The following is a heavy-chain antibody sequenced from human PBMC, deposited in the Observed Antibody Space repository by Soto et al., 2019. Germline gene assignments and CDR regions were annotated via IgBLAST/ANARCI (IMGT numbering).Heavy chain of an antibody. D-gene: IGHD3-22*01. CDR2: ISYDGSNK. J-gene: IGHJ3*02. CDR3: ARVVVITTSGAFDI. V-gene: IGHV3-30*03. Sequence: GGSLRLSCGASGFTFNNYGMQWVRQAPGKGLEWVAVISYDGSNKYYADSVKGRFTISRDNSKNTLYLQMNSLRAEDTAVYYCARVVVITTSGAFDIWGQGTMVTVSS. CDR1: GFTFNNYG.